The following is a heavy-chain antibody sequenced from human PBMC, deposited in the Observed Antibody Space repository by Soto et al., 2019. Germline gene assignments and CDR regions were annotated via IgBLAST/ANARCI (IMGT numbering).Heavy chain of an antibody. V-gene: IGHV3-30*03. CDR2: ILHDGSAE. Sequence: PGGSLRLSCAASGLTFTSYDMHWVRQAPGKGLEWMALILHDGSAEYYADSVKGRFTISRDNSRSTLYLQMNSLRAEDTAVYYCARSRDGYSFYFYYGMDGWGQGTTVTVSS. D-gene: IGHD4-4*01. J-gene: IGHJ6*02. CDR1: GLTFTSYD. CDR3: ARSRDGYSFYFYYGMDG.